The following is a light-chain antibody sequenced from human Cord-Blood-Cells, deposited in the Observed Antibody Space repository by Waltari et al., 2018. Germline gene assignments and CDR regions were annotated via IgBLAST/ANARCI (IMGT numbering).Light chain of an antibody. Sequence: ELVLTQSPGTLSLSPGERATLSSRASQRVSSSYLAWYQQKPGQAPRLLIYGASSRATGIPDRFSGSGSGTDFTLTISSLEPEDFAVYYCQQYGSSPFTFGGGTKVEIK. CDR3: QQYGSSPFT. CDR1: QRVSSSY. CDR2: GAS. J-gene: IGKJ4*01. V-gene: IGKV3-20*01.